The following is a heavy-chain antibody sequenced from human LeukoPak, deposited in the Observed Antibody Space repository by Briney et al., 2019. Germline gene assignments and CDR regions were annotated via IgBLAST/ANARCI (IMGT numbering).Heavy chain of an antibody. Sequence: TPSETLSLTCTVSGGSISSSSYYWGWVGQPPGKGLEWIGIIYYSGSTYYNPSLKSRLTISVDTSKNQFSLKLSSVTATDTAVYYCARRGYCSSTSCYEYWFDPWGQGTLVTVSS. D-gene: IGHD2-2*01. CDR3: ARRGYCSSTSCYEYWFDP. CDR1: GGSISSSSYY. CDR2: IYYSGST. V-gene: IGHV4-39*01. J-gene: IGHJ5*02.